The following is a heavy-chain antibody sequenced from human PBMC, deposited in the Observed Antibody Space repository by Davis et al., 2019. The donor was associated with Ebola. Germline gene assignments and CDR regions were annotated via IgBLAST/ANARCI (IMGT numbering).Heavy chain of an antibody. CDR1: TFTFKNDW. J-gene: IGHJ6*03. CDR3: ARDLGMGKYMDV. CDR2: INGDGSTI. Sequence: LSLTCEASTFTFKNDWMHWVRQSPGKGLVWASRINGDGSTITYADSVKGRCTPSRDNSKNTLYLQMDSLTAEDTAVYFCARDLGMGKYMDVWGKGTTVTVSS. D-gene: IGHD1-26*01. V-gene: IGHV3-74*01.